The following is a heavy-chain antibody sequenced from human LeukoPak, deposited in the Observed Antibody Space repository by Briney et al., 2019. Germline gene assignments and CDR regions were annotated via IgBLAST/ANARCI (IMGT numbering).Heavy chain of an antibody. V-gene: IGHV4-39*01. Sequence: SETLSLTCTVSGGSISSRPYYWGWVRPPPGKGLEWIGSISYSGSIHYNPSLKSRVIISVDTSKNHFSLRLSSVTAADTAVYYCATLEIGDYYFDYWGQGTLVTVSS. D-gene: IGHD3-16*01. J-gene: IGHJ4*02. CDR2: ISYSGSI. CDR1: GGSISSRPYY. CDR3: ATLEIGDYYFDY.